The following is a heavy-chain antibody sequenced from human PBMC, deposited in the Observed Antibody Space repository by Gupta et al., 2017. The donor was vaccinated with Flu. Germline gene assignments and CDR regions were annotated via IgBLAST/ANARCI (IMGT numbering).Heavy chain of an antibody. CDR2: ISGSGLST. J-gene: IGHJ4*02. V-gene: IGHV3-23*01. CDR1: GFMFSNYA. Sequence: EVQLLESGGGLLQPGGSLRLSCAASGFMFSNYAMTWVRQAPGKGLEWVSTISGSGLSTYYADSVKGRFTFSRDNYRNTLILQMNSLRAEDTAIYYCAKGLRGVIPAAILDYWGQGTLVTVSS. CDR3: AKGLRGVIPAAILDY. D-gene: IGHD2-2*01.